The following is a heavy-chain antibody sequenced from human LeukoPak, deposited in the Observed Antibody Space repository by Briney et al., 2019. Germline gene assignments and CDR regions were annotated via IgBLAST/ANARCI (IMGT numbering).Heavy chain of an antibody. CDR2: IYYSGST. CDR3: ARSYSSSDHYYYYGMDV. V-gene: IGHV4-61*01. J-gene: IGHJ6*02. Sequence: SETLSLTCTVSGGSVSSGSYYWSWIRQPPGKGLEYIGYIYYSGSTNYNPSLKSRVTISVDTSKNQFSLKLSSVTAADTAMYYCARSYSSSDHYYYYGMDVWGQGTTVTVSS. CDR1: GGSVSSGSYY. D-gene: IGHD6-13*01.